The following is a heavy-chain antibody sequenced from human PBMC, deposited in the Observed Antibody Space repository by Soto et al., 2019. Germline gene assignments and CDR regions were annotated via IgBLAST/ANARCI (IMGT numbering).Heavy chain of an antibody. CDR3: ARHPGGRGYYYGMDV. D-gene: IGHD2-15*01. V-gene: IGHV1-69*12. J-gene: IGHJ6*04. CDR1: GGTFSSYA. CDR2: IIPIFGTA. Sequence: QVQLVQSGAEVKKPGSSVKVSCKASGGTFSSYAISWVRQAPGQGLEWIGGIIPIFGTANYAQKLQGRVTITADESTSTAYMELSRLRSEDTAVYYCARHPGGRGYYYGMDVWGKGTTVTVSS.